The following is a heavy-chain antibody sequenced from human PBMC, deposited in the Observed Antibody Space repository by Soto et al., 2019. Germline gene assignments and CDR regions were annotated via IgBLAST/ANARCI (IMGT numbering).Heavy chain of an antibody. CDR2: ISSDGSDK. Sequence: GGSLRLSCAASGFTFSSYAMHWVRQAPGKGLEWVAIISSDGSDKYYADSVKGRFAISRDNSKNTLYVQLNRMRAEDTALYYCARDRQYGAGFIDVWGQGTTVTVSS. CDR3: ARDRQYGAGFIDV. D-gene: IGHD3-10*01. J-gene: IGHJ6*02. V-gene: IGHV3-30*09. CDR1: GFTFSSYA.